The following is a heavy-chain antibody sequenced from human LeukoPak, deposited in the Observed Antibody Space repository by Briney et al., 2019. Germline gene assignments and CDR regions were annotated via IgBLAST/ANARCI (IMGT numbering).Heavy chain of an antibody. CDR3: ARIHQSITIFGVVIDASDI. CDR2: INTSNGNT. D-gene: IGHD3-3*01. J-gene: IGHJ3*02. CDR1: GYSFINYG. Sequence: ASVKVSCKASGYSFINYGINWVRQAPGQGLEWMGWINTSNGNTNFAQKFQGRVTMTTDTSTSTAYIELRSLRSDDTAVYYCARIHQSITIFGVVIDASDIWGQGTMVTVSS. V-gene: IGHV1-18*01.